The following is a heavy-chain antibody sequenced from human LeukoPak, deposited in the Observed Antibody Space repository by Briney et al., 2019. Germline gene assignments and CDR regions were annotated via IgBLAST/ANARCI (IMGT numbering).Heavy chain of an antibody. V-gene: IGHV4-34*01. CDR2: INHSGST. CDR1: GGSFSGYY. D-gene: IGHD1-26*01. J-gene: IGHJ4*02. CDR3: AGKYSGSYYFGY. Sequence: SETLSLTCAVYGGSFSGYYWSWIRQPPGKGLEWIGEINHSGSTNYNPSLKSRVTISVDTSKNQFSLKLSSVTAADTAVYYCAGKYSGSYYFGYWGQGTLVTVSS.